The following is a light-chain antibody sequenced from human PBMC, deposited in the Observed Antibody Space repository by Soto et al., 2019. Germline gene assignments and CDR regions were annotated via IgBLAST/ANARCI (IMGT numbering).Light chain of an antibody. Sequence: EIVMTQSPATLSVSPGERATLSCRASQSISSKLAWYQQKPGQAPRLLIYDASNRATGIPARFSGSGSGTDFTLTISSLEPEDFAVYYCQQRSNWPLTFGQGTKVDI. J-gene: IGKJ1*01. CDR1: QSISSK. CDR2: DAS. V-gene: IGKV3-11*01. CDR3: QQRSNWPLT.